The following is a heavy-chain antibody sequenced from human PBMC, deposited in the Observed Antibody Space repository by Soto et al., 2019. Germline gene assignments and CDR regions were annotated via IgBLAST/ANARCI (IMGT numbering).Heavy chain of an antibody. V-gene: IGHV4-34*01. CDR3: ARLIYCSGGSCYGSYYYYGMDV. CDR2: INHSGST. CDR1: GGSFSGYY. J-gene: IGHJ6*02. D-gene: IGHD2-15*01. Sequence: PSETLSLTCAVYGGSFSGYYWSWIRQPPGKGLEWIGEINHSGSTNYNPSLKSRVTISVDTSKNQFSLKLSSVTAADTAVYYCARLIYCSGGSCYGSYYYYGMDVWGQGTTVTVSS.